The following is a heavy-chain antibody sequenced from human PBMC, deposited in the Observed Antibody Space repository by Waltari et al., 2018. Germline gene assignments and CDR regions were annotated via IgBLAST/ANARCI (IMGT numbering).Heavy chain of an antibody. CDR1: GFIFTSFC. CDR3: ARDLFYYDYGMDV. V-gene: IGHV3-7*01. CDR2: IKQDGSEK. Sequence: EVQLVASGGGLVQPGGALRLSCAASGFIFTSFCMSWVRQAPGEGLGWVANIKQDGSEKYYVATVKGRFTISRDNAKISLDLQMNSLRAEDTAVYYCARDLFYYDYGMDVWGQGTTVTVSS. J-gene: IGHJ6*02.